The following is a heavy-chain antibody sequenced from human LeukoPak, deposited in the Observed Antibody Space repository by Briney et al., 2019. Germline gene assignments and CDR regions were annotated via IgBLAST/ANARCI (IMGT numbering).Heavy chain of an antibody. CDR2: ISGSGGST. CDR1: GFTFSTYW. V-gene: IGHV3-23*01. J-gene: IGHJ4*02. Sequence: GGSLRLSCEAAGFTFSTYWMNWVRQAPGKGLEWVSAISGSGGSTYYADSVKGRFTISRDNSKNTLYLQMNSLRAEDTAVYYCAKRYYDFWSGPDYWGQGTLVTVSS. D-gene: IGHD3-3*01. CDR3: AKRYYDFWSGPDY.